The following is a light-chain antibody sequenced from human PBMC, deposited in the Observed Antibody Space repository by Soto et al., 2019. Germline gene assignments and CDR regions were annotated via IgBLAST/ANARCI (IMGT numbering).Light chain of an antibody. V-gene: IGKV1-33*01. CDR1: QHINNY. CDR2: DAS. J-gene: IGKJ2*01. CDR3: QQYDDLPYT. Sequence: DIQMTQSPSSLSASVGDRVTITCQASQHINNYLNWYQQRPGRAPKLLICDASNLETGVPSRFSGSGSGTDFTFTISSLQPEDIATYYCQQYDDLPYTFGQGTKLEIK.